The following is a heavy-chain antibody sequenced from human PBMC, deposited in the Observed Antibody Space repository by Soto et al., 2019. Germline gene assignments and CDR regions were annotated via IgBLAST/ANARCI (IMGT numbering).Heavy chain of an antibody. Sequence: QVQLQQWGAGLLKPSETLSLTCAVYGGSFSGYYWSWIRQPPGKGLEWIGEINHSGSTNYNPSFKRRVTISVDTSKIQFSLKLSSVTAADTAVYYCARGWDKDMDVWGQGTTVTVSS. V-gene: IGHV4-34*01. D-gene: IGHD1-26*01. J-gene: IGHJ6*02. CDR3: ARGWDKDMDV. CDR1: GGSFSGYY. CDR2: INHSGST.